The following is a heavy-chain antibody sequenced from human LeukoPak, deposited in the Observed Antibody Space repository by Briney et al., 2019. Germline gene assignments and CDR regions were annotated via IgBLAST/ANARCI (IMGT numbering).Heavy chain of an antibody. J-gene: IGHJ6*03. V-gene: IGHV1-46*01. CDR2: INPSGGST. CDR3: ARDSFDYHTYYYYYMDV. CDR1: GYTFTSYY. D-gene: IGHD4-11*01. Sequence: ASVKGSCKASGYTFTSYYMHWVRQAPGQGLEWMGIINPSGGSTSYAQKFQGRVTMTRDMSTSTVYMELSSLRSEDTAVYYCARDSFDYHTYYYYYMDVWGKGTTVTVSS.